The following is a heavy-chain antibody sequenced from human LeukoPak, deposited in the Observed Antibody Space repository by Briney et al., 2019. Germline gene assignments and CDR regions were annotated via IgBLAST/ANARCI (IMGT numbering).Heavy chain of an antibody. CDR3: ARDGYSYGYYYYYMDV. J-gene: IGHJ6*03. Sequence: ASVKVSCKASGGTFSSYAISWVRQAPGQGLEWMGGIIPIFGTANYAQKFQGRVTTTADESTSTAYMELSSLRSEDTAVYYCARDGYSYGYYYYYMDVWGKGTTVTISS. V-gene: IGHV1-69*13. D-gene: IGHD5-18*01. CDR1: GGTFSSYA. CDR2: IIPIFGTA.